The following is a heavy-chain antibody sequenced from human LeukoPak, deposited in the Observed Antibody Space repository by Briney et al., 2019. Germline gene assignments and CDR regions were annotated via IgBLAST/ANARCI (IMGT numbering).Heavy chain of an antibody. D-gene: IGHD6-6*01. CDR3: ARVGGDSSSDYYYYGMDV. CDR1: GGSFSGYY. J-gene: IGHJ6*02. CDR2: INHSGST. Sequence: SETLSLTCAVYGGSFSGYYWSWIRQPPGKGLEWIGEINHSGSTNYNVSLKSRVTISVDTSKNQFSLKLSSVTAADTAVYYCARVGGDSSSDYYYYGMDVWGQGTTVTVSS. V-gene: IGHV4-34*01.